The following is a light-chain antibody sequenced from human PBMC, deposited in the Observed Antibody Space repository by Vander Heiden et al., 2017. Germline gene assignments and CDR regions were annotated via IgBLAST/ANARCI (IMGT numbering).Light chain of an antibody. CDR1: TIGTKS. V-gene: IGLV3-9*01. CDR3: QVWDRNAVV. J-gene: IGLJ3*02. CDR2: RDT. Sequence: SYDLPQPLSAPVAPGQTARIACGGNTIGTKSVHWYHQRPGQAPVLVIYRDTNRPSGIPERFSGSNSGNTATLTISGSQAGDEGDYFCQVWDRNAVVFGGGTKLTVL.